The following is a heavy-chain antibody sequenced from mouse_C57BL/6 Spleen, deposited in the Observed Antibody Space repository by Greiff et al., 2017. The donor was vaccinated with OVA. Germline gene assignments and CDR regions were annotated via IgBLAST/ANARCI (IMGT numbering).Heavy chain of an antibody. Sequence: VKLQQSGPELVKPGASVKISCKASGYAFSSSWMNWVKQRPGKGLEWIGRIYPGDGDTNYNGKFKGKATLTADKSSSTAYMQLSSLTSEDSAVYFCAETGFAYWGQGTLVTVSA. V-gene: IGHV1-82*01. CDR3: AETGFAY. J-gene: IGHJ3*01. CDR2: IYPGDGDT. CDR1: GYAFSSSW.